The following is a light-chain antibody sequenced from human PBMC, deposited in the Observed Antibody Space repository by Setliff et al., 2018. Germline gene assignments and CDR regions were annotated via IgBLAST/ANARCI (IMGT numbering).Light chain of an antibody. CDR3: SSYAGSNNFPYV. Sequence: ALTQPPSASGSPGQSVTISCTGTSSDIGGYNYVSWYQQHPGKAPKLMIYEVSKRPSGVPDRFSGSKSGNTASLTVSGLQAEDEADYYCSSYAGSNNFPYVFGTGTKVTVL. CDR2: EVS. J-gene: IGLJ1*01. V-gene: IGLV2-8*01. CDR1: SSDIGGYNY.